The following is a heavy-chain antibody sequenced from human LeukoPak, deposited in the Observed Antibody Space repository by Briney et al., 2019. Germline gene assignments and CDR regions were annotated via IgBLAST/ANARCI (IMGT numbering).Heavy chain of an antibody. Sequence: PGGSLRLSCAVSGFTFSNVWMNWVRQAPGKGLEWVANIKQDGSEKYYVDSVKGRFTISRDNAKNSLYLQMNSLRAEDTAVYYCARTSYCSSTSCYEGAFDIWGQGTMVTVSS. CDR3: ARTSYCSSTSCYEGAFDI. D-gene: IGHD2-2*01. CDR1: GFTFSNVW. V-gene: IGHV3-7*03. CDR2: IKQDGSEK. J-gene: IGHJ3*02.